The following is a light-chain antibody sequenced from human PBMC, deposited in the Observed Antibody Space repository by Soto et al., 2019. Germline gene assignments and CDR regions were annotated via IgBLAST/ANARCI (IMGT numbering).Light chain of an antibody. CDR2: KAS. Sequence: DIQMTQSPSTLSASVGDRVTITCRASQSISIWLAWYQQKPGRAPKFLIYKASDLENGVPSRFSGSGSGTEFALTISSLQPDDFATYYCQHYNSYSEAFGQGTRWIS. V-gene: IGKV1-5*03. CDR1: QSISIW. CDR3: QHYNSYSEA. J-gene: IGKJ1*01.